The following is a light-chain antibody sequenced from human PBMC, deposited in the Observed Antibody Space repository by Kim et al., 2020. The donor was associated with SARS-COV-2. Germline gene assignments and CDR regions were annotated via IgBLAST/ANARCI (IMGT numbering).Light chain of an antibody. CDR3: QAWDSSTADVV. V-gene: IGLV3-1*01. CDR1: KLGDKY. Sequence: YELTQPPSVSVSPGQTASITCSGEKLGDKYACWYQQKPGQSPVLVIYHDSKRPSGIPERFSGSNSGNTATLTISGTQAMDEADCYCQAWDSSTADVVFGGGTQLTVL. J-gene: IGLJ2*01. CDR2: HDS.